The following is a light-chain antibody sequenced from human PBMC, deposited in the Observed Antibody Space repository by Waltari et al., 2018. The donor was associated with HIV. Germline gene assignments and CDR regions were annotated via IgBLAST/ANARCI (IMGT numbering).Light chain of an antibody. CDR3: QVWDMDADLPI. Sequence: SYVLTQPPSLSVAPGQTATITCGGDKIGRKRVHWYQQKPGQAPILVIFDDDDRPSGIPDVFSGSNSGNTATLTITRVEAGHEADYYCQVWDMDADLPIFGGGTTLTVL. CDR2: DDD. V-gene: IGLV3-21*02. CDR1: KIGRKR. J-gene: IGLJ2*01.